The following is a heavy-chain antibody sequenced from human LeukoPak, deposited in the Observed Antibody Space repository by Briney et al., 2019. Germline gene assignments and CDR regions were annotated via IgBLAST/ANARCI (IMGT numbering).Heavy chain of an antibody. D-gene: IGHD3-22*01. CDR2: ISGSGGST. J-gene: IGHJ4*02. V-gene: IGHV3-23*01. CDR3: ARGGAREGSGYTLRY. CDR1: GFTFSSYA. Sequence: PGGSLRLSCAASGFTFSSYAMSWVRQPPGKGLEWVSDISGSGGSTYYPDSVKGRFTISRDNSKNTLYLRMNSLRAENTAVYYCARGGAREGSGYTLRYWGQGTLVTVSS.